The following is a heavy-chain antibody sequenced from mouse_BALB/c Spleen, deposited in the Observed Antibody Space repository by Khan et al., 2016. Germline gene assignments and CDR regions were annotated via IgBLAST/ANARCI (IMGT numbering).Heavy chain of an antibody. J-gene: IGHJ2*01. CDR1: GYSFTSYW. CDR2: IHPSDSET. V-gene: IGHV1-74*01. Sequence: QVQLQQPGADLVRPGASVKLSCKASGYSFTSYWMNWVKQRPGQGLEWIGMIHPSDSETRLNQKFKDKATLTVDKSSSPAYMQLIRPTSEDSAVYYCARSHYGNPYFDYWGQGTTLTVSS. CDR3: ARSHYGNPYFDY. D-gene: IGHD2-1*01.